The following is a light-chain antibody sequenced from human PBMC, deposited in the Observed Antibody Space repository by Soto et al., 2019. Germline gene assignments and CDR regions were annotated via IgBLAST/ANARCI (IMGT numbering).Light chain of an antibody. Sequence: EIVLTQSPGTLSFSPGERSTLSCRASQSVSSSYLAWYQQKPGQAPRLLISGASNRATGIPARFSGSGSGTEFTLTINNLEPEDFAVYYCQVRTNWSIAFGRGTRLENK. CDR2: GAS. V-gene: IGKV3D-20*02. CDR1: QSVSSSY. J-gene: IGKJ5*01. CDR3: QVRTNWSIA.